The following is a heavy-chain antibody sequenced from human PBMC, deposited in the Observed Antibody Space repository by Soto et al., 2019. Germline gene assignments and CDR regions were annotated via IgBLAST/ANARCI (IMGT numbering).Heavy chain of an antibody. CDR3: AKLLLFWESYYFDH. J-gene: IGHJ4*02. V-gene: IGHV3-23*01. D-gene: IGHD3-3*01. Sequence: PGGSLRLSCAASGFTFSSSAMSWVRRAPGTGLEWVSAFGGRGGSTYYADSGKGRFTISRDNSKDTLYLRMNSLRAEETAVYYCAKLLLFWESYYFDHRGQGT. CDR1: GFTFSSSA. CDR2: FGGRGGST.